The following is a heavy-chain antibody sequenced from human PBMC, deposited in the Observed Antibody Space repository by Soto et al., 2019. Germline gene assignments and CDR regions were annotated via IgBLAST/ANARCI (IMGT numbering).Heavy chain of an antibody. Sequence: QVQLVQSGAEVKKPGASVKVSCKASGYTFTSYYMHWVRQAPGQGLEWMGMINPSGGTTSYAQKFQGRVNMTRDTSTSAVYMELSSLRSEDTAVYYCVREDCSSSSCYGYFDYWGQGTLVTVSS. V-gene: IGHV1-46*03. CDR1: GYTFTSYY. J-gene: IGHJ4*02. CDR2: INPSGGTT. D-gene: IGHD2-2*01. CDR3: VREDCSSSSCYGYFDY.